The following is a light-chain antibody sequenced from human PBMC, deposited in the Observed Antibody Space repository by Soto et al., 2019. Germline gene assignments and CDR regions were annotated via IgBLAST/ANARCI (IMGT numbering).Light chain of an antibody. CDR1: SSNIGAGYD. CDR3: QSYDSSLSGPLTL. J-gene: IGLJ1*01. Sequence: QSVLTQPPSVSGAPGQRVTISCTGSSSNIGAGYDVHWYQQLPGTAPKLLIYGNSNRPSGVPDRFSGSKSGTSASLAITGLQAEDEADYYCQSYDSSLSGPLTLFGTGTKLTVL. CDR2: GNS. V-gene: IGLV1-40*01.